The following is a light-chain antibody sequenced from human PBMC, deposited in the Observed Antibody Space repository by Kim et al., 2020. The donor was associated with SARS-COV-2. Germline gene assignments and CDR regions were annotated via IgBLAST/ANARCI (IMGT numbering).Light chain of an antibody. CDR2: GTS. CDR1: QSVSIN. Sequence: VSPWERATLSCRASQSVSINLAWYQQEPGQVPRLLIHGTSTRATGIPPRFSGSGSGTDFTLTISSLQSEDFAVYFWQQYNSWPWTFGQGTKVDIK. CDR3: QQYNSWPWT. J-gene: IGKJ1*01. V-gene: IGKV3-15*01.